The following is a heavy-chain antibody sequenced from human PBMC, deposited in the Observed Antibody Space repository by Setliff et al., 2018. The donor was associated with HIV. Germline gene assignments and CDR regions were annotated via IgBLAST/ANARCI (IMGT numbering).Heavy chain of an antibody. Sequence: PSETLSLTCSVSGGSISSSSYYWGWIRQPPGKGLEWIGSIYYSGSPYYNPSLKSRVTISVDTSKNQFSLKLSSVTAADTAVYYCARLEGATPDAFDIWGQGTMVTVSS. CDR3: ARLEGATPDAFDI. V-gene: IGHV4-39*07. J-gene: IGHJ3*02. CDR1: GGSISSSSYY. CDR2: IYYSGSP. D-gene: IGHD1-26*01.